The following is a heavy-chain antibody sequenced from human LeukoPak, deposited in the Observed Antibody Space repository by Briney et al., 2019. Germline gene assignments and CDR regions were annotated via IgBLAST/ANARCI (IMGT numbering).Heavy chain of an antibody. CDR3: ARDQRVLRYFDWLSNTYYYYGMDV. Sequence: SETLSLTCAVYGGSFSGYYWSWIRQPPGKGLEWIGEINHSGSTNYNPSLKSRVTISVDTSKNQFSLKLGSVTAADTAVYYCARDQRVLRYFDWLSNTYYYYGMDVWGQGTTVTVSS. CDR1: GGSFSGYY. J-gene: IGHJ6*02. D-gene: IGHD3-9*01. V-gene: IGHV4-34*01. CDR2: INHSGST.